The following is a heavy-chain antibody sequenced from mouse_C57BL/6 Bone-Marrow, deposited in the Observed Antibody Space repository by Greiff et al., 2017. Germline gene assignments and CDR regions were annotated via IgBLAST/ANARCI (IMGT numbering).Heavy chain of an antibody. J-gene: IGHJ2*01. CDR2: IRLKSDNYAT. CDR1: GFTFSNYW. Sequence: EVNVVESGGGLVQPGGSMKLSCVASGFTFSNYWMNWVRQSPEKGLEWVAQIRLKSDNYATHYAESVKGRFTISRDDSKSSVYLQMNNLRAEDTGIYYCTDDFFDYWGQGTTLTVSS. D-gene: IGHD2-13*01. CDR3: TDDFFDY. V-gene: IGHV6-3*01.